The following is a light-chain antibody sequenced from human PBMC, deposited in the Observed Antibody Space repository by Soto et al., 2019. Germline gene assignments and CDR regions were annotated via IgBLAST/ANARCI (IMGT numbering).Light chain of an antibody. CDR2: KGT. CDR1: SSDVGAYNS. J-gene: IGLJ1*01. V-gene: IGLV2-23*01. CDR3: CSSAPESTYV. Sequence: QSALAQPASVSGTPGQSITISCTGTSSDVGAYNSVCWYQQHPHRAPQVIIYKGTQRPSGVSNRFSGSTSGNAASLTISALQADDEADYFCCSSAPESTYVFGTGTKVPV.